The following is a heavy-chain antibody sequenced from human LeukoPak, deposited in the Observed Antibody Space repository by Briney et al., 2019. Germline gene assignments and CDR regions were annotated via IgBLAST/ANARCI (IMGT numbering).Heavy chain of an antibody. CDR1: GFTFRNYA. D-gene: IGHD7-27*01. Sequence: GGSLRLSCAASGFTFRNYAMSWVRQVPGKGLEWVSAISGRDGSRYYADSVKGRFTISRDNSKNTLSLQTDSLRAEDTAIYYCAKEGTELGMGYYFDYWGQGTLVTVSS. V-gene: IGHV3-23*01. CDR3: AKEGTELGMGYYFDY. J-gene: IGHJ4*02. CDR2: ISGRDGSR.